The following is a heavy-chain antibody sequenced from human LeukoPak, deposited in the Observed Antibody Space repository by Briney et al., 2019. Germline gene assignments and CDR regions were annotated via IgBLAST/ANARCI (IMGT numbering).Heavy chain of an antibody. J-gene: IGHJ4*02. Sequence: GGSLRLSCAASGFTFSNAWMSWVRQAPGKGLEWVGRIKSKTDGGTTDYAAPVKGRFTISRDDSKNTLYLQMNSLKTEDTAVYYCTTDPTEYSSSWRLDYWGQRTLVTVSS. V-gene: IGHV3-15*01. CDR2: IKSKTDGGTT. CDR3: TTDPTEYSSSWRLDY. D-gene: IGHD6-13*01. CDR1: GFTFSNAW.